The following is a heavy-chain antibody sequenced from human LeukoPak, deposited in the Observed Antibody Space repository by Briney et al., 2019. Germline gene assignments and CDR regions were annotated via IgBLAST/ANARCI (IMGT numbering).Heavy chain of an antibody. J-gene: IGHJ4*02. Sequence: ASVKVSCKASGYTFTSYDINWVRQATGQGLEWMGWMNPNSGNTGYAQKFQGRVTVTRNTSISTAYMELSSLRSEDTAVYYCARVVEMATILFDYWGQGTLVTVSS. D-gene: IGHD5-24*01. CDR1: GYTFTSYD. CDR2: MNPNSGNT. V-gene: IGHV1-8*01. CDR3: ARVVEMATILFDY.